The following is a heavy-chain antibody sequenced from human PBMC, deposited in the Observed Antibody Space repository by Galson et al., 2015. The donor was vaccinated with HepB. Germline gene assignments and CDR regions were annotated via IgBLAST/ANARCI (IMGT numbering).Heavy chain of an antibody. CDR3: TTDHTRKYSSSPPFDY. CDR1: GFTFSNAW. CDR2: IKSKTDGGTT. Sequence: SLRLSCAASGFTFSNAWMSWVRQAPGKGLEWVGRIKSKTDGGTTDYAAPVKGRFTISRDDSKNTLYLQMNSLETEDTAVYYCTTDHTRKYSSSPPFDYWGQGTLVTVSS. D-gene: IGHD6-6*01. V-gene: IGHV3-15*01. J-gene: IGHJ4*02.